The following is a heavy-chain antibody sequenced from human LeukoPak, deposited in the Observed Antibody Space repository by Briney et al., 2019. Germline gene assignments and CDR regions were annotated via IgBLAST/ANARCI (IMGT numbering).Heavy chain of an antibody. CDR3: ARDYYDSSGYYGLDY. V-gene: IGHV3-48*03. J-gene: IGHJ4*02. CDR1: GFTFSNYE. Sequence: GGSLRLSCAASGFTFSNYEMHWVRQAPGKGLEWVSYISSSGSDIYYADSVKGRFTISRDNAKNSLYLQMNSLRAEDTAVYYCARDYYDSSGYYGLDYWGQGTLVTVSS. CDR2: ISSSGSDI. D-gene: IGHD3-22*01.